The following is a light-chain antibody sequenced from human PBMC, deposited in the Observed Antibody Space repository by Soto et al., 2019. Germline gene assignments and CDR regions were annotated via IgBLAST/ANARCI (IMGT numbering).Light chain of an antibody. Sequence: QSALTQPASVSGSPGQSITISCTGTSSDVGSYNHVSWYQQHPAKAPKLIIYEVSKRPSGISNHFSGSKSGNTASLTISGLQAEDEVDYYCSSYSVSSTRYVIGTGTKVTVL. V-gene: IGLV2-23*02. CDR3: SSYSVSSTRYV. CDR1: SSDVGSYNH. J-gene: IGLJ1*01. CDR2: EVS.